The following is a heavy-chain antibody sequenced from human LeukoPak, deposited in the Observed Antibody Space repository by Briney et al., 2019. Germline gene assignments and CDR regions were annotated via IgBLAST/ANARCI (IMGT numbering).Heavy chain of an antibody. CDR1: GGSIRNSFF. Sequence: SETLSLTCTVSGGSIRNSFFWGWIRQPPGKGLEWIGSMHYSGNTYDNPSLKSRVTISVDTSKNHFSLNLSSVTAADTAVYYCARIRGTGLPDYWGQGTLVTVSS. J-gene: IGHJ4*02. V-gene: IGHV4-39*01. D-gene: IGHD3/OR15-3a*01. CDR2: MHYSGNT. CDR3: ARIRGTGLPDY.